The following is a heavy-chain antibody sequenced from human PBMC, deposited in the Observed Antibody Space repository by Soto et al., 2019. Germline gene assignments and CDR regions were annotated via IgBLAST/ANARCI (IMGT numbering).Heavy chain of an antibody. D-gene: IGHD6-19*01. CDR3: AMSSGWYRRDFQH. CDR2: IYYSGST. J-gene: IGHJ1*01. Sequence: SETLSLTCTVSGGSISSYYWSWIRQPPGKGLEWIGYIYYSGSTNYNPSLKSRVTISVDTSKNQFSLKLSSVTAADTAVYYCAMSSGWYRRDFQHWGQGTLVTVSS. V-gene: IGHV4-59*01. CDR1: GGSISSYY.